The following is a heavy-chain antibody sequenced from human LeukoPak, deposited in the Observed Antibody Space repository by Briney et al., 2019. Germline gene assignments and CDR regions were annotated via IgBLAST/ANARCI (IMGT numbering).Heavy chain of an antibody. D-gene: IGHD1-26*01. CDR2: MNPNSGNT. J-gene: IGHJ6*02. V-gene: IGHV1-8*01. CDR1: GYTFTSHD. Sequence: ASVKVSCKASGYTFTSHDINWVRQATGQGLEWMGWMNPNSGNTGYAQKFQGRVTMTRNTSISTAYMELSSLRSEDTAVYYCARGGRYYYGVDVWGQGTTVTVSS. CDR3: ARGGRYYYGVDV.